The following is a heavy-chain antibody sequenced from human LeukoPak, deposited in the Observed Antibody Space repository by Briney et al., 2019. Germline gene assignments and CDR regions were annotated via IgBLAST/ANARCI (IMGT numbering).Heavy chain of an antibody. CDR3: AKDPLWDSYAES. D-gene: IGHD5-18*01. CDR1: GLTLSIFA. CDR2: ITSSANNA. Sequence: PGGSLRLFCVASGLTLSIFAMNWVRQSPGKGLEWLFTITSSANNAYYSDSVRVRFTISRDNSKNTLYLQMNSLRVEDTAVYFCAKDPLWDSYAESWGQGTRVTVSS. J-gene: IGHJ5*02. V-gene: IGHV3-23*01.